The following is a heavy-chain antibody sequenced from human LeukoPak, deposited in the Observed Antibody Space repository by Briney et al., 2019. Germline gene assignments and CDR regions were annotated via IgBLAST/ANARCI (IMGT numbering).Heavy chain of an antibody. CDR1: GFTFSDYN. CDR2: ISGSGGST. D-gene: IGHD3-9*01. CDR3: AKDGGEYYDILTGYYPRLYYMDV. V-gene: IGHV3-23*01. J-gene: IGHJ6*03. Sequence: GSLRLSCAASGFTFSDYNMRWVRQAPGKGLEWVSAISGSGGSTYYADSVKGRFTISRDNSKNTLYLQMNSLRAEDTAVYYCAKDGGEYYDILTGYYPRLYYMDVWGKGTTVTISS.